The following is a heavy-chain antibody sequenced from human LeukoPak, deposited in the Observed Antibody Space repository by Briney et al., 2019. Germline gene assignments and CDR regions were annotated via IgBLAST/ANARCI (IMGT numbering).Heavy chain of an antibody. V-gene: IGHV3-7*01. J-gene: IGHJ4*02. CDR1: GFSFSGAW. CDR3: ARHVGISF. Sequence: GGSLRLSCTASGFSFSGAWMTWVRQAPGKGLEWVANIREDGTEKDYVDSVKGRFTISRDNAKNSLFLQMSNLRDDDTAMYYCARHVGISFWGQGTLVTVSS. D-gene: IGHD7-27*01. CDR2: IREDGTEK.